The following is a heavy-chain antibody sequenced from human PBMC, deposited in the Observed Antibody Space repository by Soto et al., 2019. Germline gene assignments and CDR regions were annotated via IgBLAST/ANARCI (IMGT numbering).Heavy chain of an antibody. D-gene: IGHD3-9*01. CDR2: ISAYNGNT. Sequence: QVQLVQSGAEVKKPGASVKVSCKASGYTFTSYGISWVRQAPGQGLEWMGWISAYNGNTNYAQKLQGRVTMTTDTSTSTAYMERRSMRSDDTAVYYCARARGITTFLSELDPWGQGTLVTVSS. V-gene: IGHV1-18*01. CDR1: GYTFTSYG. CDR3: ARARGITTFLSELDP. J-gene: IGHJ5*02.